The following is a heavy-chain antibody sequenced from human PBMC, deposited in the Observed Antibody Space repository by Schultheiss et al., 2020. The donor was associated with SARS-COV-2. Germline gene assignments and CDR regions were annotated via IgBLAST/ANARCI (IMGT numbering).Heavy chain of an antibody. CDR3: AKQLTDFGVITGFDF. CDR2: INSDGSST. Sequence: GESLKISCAASGFTFSSYSMNWVRQAPGKGLVWVSRINSDGSSTSYADSVKGRFTISRDNAKNSLYLQMNSLRADDTALYYCAKQLTDFGVITGFDFWGQGTLVTVSS. V-gene: IGHV3-74*01. J-gene: IGHJ4*02. CDR1: GFTFSSYS. D-gene: IGHD3-3*01.